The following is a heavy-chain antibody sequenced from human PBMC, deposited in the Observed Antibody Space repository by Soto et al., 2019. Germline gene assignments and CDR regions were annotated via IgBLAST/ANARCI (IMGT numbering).Heavy chain of an antibody. CDR2: ISGSDGGT. CDR1: GFTFSSYA. D-gene: IGHD5-12*01. V-gene: IGHV3-23*01. J-gene: IGHJ4*02. CDR3: AKPSTTCYEYYQFDY. Sequence: EVQLLESGGGLVQPGGSLTLSCAASGFTFSSYAMSWVRQAPGKGLEWVSTISGSDGGTYYADSVKGRFTISRDNSRNTLHLHMDSLRAGDTAVYYCAKPSTTCYEYYQFDYWGQGTLVTVSS.